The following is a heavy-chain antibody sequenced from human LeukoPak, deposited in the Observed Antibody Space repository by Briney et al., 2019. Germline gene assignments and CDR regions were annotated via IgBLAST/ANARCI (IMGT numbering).Heavy chain of an antibody. CDR2: IVVGRGNT. V-gene: IGHV1-58*01. CDR3: AATPGVVVPAAMWFYYYGMDV. Sequence: GASVKVSCKASGFTFTSSAVQWVRQARGQRLEWIGWIVVGRGNTNYAQKFQERVTITRDMSTSTAYMELSSLRSEDTAVYYCAATPGVVVPAAMWFYYYGMDVWGKGTTVTVSS. CDR1: GFTFTSSA. J-gene: IGHJ6*04. D-gene: IGHD2-2*01.